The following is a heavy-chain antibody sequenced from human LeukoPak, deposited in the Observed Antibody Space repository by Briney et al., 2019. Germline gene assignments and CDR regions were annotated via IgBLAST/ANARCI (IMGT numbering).Heavy chain of an antibody. CDR2: IYTSGST. J-gene: IGHJ6*03. D-gene: IGHD3-3*01. V-gene: IGHV4-4*07. Sequence: SETLSLTCTVSGGSISSYYWSWIRQPAGKGLEWIGRIYTSGSTNYNPSLKSRVTMSVDTSKNQFSLKLSSVTAADTAVYYCARELITIFGVVSDYYMDVWGKGTTVTVSS. CDR3: ARELITIFGVVSDYYMDV. CDR1: GGSISSYY.